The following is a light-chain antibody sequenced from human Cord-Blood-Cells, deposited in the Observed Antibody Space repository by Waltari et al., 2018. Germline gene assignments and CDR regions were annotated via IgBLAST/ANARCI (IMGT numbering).Light chain of an antibody. CDR1: QGISNY. CDR2: AAS. Sequence: DIQMTQSPSSLSASVGDRVTITCRQSQGISNYLARYQQKPGKVPKLLIYAASTLQSGVPSRFSGSGSGTDFTLTISSLQPEDVATYYCQKYNSAPWTFGQGTKVEIK. CDR3: QKYNSAPWT. J-gene: IGKJ1*01. V-gene: IGKV1-27*01.